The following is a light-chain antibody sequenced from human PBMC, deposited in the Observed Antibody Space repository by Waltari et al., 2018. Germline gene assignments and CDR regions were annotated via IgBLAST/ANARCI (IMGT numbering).Light chain of an antibody. CDR3: ATWDARLTNVL. J-gene: IGLJ3*02. Sequence: QSVLTQPPSASGAPGQRVPISCSGSNSNIGSSTVNWYQQVPGTAPRLLIYSNDQRPSGVPDRFSGSKSGTSASLAISGLQSEDEADYYCATWDARLTNVLFGGGTKVTVL. CDR2: SND. V-gene: IGLV1-44*01. CDR1: NSNIGSST.